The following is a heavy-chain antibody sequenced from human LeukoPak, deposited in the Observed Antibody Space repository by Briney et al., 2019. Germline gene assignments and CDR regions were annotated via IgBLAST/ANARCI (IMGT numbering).Heavy chain of an antibody. J-gene: IGHJ4*01. CDR2: ISGSGGST. V-gene: IGHV3-23*01. D-gene: IGHD5-18*01. CDR3: AKVGAVDTALFFDY. Sequence: GGSLRLSCAASGFTFSSYAMSWVRQAPGKGLEWVSAISGSGGSTYYADSVKGRFTISRDNSKNTLYLQMNSLRAEDTAVYYCAKVGAVDTALFFDYWGQEPWSPSPQ. CDR1: GFTFSSYA.